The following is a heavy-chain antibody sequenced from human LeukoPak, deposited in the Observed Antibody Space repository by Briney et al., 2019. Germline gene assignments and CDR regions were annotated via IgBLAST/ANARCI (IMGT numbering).Heavy chain of an antibody. CDR2: INSDGSST. CDR3: ARERLFYDFWSVYYYGMDV. D-gene: IGHD3-3*01. CDR1: GFTFSSYW. Sequence: GGSLRLSCAASGFTFSSYWMHWVRQAPGKGLVWVSRINSDGSSTSYADSVKGRFTISRDNAKNTLYLQMNSLRAEDTAVYYCARERLFYDFWSVYYYGMDVWGQGTTVTVSS. J-gene: IGHJ6*02. V-gene: IGHV3-74*01.